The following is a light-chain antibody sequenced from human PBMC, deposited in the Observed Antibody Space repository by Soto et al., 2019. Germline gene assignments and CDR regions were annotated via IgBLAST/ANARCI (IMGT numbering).Light chain of an antibody. CDR3: QQYGSSPPWK. CDR2: GAS. V-gene: IGKV3-20*01. J-gene: IGKJ1*01. Sequence: ELVSTQFPDTLSQSPVAVATVSGSSSQSVTSNYLAWYQQKPGQAPRLLIYGASSRATSIPDRFSGSGSGTDFTLTIRRLEPEDFAVYHCQQYGSSPPWKCGQGTTGDIK. CDR1: QSVTSNY.